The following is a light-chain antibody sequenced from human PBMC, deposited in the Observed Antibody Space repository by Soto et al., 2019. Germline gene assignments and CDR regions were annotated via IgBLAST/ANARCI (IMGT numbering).Light chain of an antibody. CDR1: QSDSSNY. CDR3: QHYGRTLT. Sequence: EFVLTQSPGTLSLSPGERATLSCRASQSDSSNYLAWYQQKPGQAPRLLIFGASTRATGIPDRFSGSGSGTDFTLTISRLEPEDFAVYHCQHYGRTLTFGGGTKVEIK. J-gene: IGKJ4*01. CDR2: GAS. V-gene: IGKV3-20*01.